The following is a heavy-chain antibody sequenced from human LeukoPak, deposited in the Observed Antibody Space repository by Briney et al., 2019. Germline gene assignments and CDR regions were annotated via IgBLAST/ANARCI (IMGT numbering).Heavy chain of an antibody. D-gene: IGHD5-12*01. J-gene: IGHJ6*03. CDR1: GGTFSSYA. CDR2: IIPIFGTA. CDR3: ARGDSGYDFYYYYMDV. V-gene: IGHV1-69*06. Sequence: GVSVKVSCKASGGTFSSYAISWVRQAPGQGLEWMGGIIPIFGTANYAQRFQGRVTITADKSTSTAYMELSSLRSEDTAAYYCARGDSGYDFYYYYMDVWGKGTTVTVSS.